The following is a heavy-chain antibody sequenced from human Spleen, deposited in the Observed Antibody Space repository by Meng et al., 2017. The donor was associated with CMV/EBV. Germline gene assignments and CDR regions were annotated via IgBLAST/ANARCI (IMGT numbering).Heavy chain of an antibody. CDR3: ARSERRAYNLDY. CDR2: INPNSGGT. J-gene: IGHJ4*02. V-gene: IGHV1-2*02. CDR1: GYTFTGYF. D-gene: IGHD1-1*01. Sequence: ASVKVSCKASGYTFTGYFIHWVRQAAGQGLEWMGWINPNSGGTNYAQNFQGRVTMTRDTSINTAYMELSRLRSDDAAVYYCARSERRAYNLDYWGQGTLVTVSS.